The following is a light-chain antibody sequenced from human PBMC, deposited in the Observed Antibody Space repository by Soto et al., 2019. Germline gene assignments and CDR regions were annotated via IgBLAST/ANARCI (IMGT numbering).Light chain of an antibody. CDR3: NSYTTSSTYV. V-gene: IGLV2-14*01. J-gene: IGLJ1*01. CDR2: GVS. CDR1: SSDVGAYNR. Sequence: QSVLTQPAAVSGSPGQSITISCTGNSSDVGAYNRVSWYQQHPGKAPKLIIHGVSNRPSGISNRFSGSKSGTTASLTISGLQPEDEADYYCNSYTTSSTYVFGTGTKLTVL.